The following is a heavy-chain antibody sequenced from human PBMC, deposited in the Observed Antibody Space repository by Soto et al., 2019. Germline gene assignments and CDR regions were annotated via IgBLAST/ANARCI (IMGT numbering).Heavy chain of an antibody. J-gene: IGHJ4*02. V-gene: IGHV4-59*04. D-gene: IGHD3-10*02. CDR2: FYYSGST. CDR1: GGSISSYY. CDR3: ARHRLGDYYVAY. Sequence: SETLSLTCSVSGGSISSYYWSWIRQPPGKGLEWIGYFYYSGSTYYNPSLKSRVTISVDTSKNQFSLKLSSVTAADTAVYYCARHRLGDYYVAYWVQGTLVTVSS.